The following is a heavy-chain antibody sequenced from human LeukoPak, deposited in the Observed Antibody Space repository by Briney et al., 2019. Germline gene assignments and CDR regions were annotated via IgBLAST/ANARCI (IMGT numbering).Heavy chain of an antibody. CDR3: ARADLYDSSGY. V-gene: IGHV1-2*02. CDR2: INPNSGGT. D-gene: IGHD3-22*01. Sequence: ASVTVSCKASGYTFTGYYMRWVRQAPGQGLEWMGWINPNSGGTNYAQKFQGRVTMTTDTSTSTAYMELRSLRSDDTAVYYCARADLYDSSGYWGQGTLVTVSS. J-gene: IGHJ4*02. CDR1: GYTFTGYY.